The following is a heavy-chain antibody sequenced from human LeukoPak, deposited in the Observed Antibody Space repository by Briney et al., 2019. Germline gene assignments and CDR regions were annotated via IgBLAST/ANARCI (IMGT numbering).Heavy chain of an antibody. J-gene: IGHJ6*02. Sequence: PSETLSLTCTVSGGSISSYYWSWIRQPPGKGLEWIGYIYYSGSTNYNPSLKSRVTISVDTSKNQFSLKLSSVTAADTAVYYCARGFRWVYSSSSHGMDVWGQGTTVTVSS. V-gene: IGHV4-59*01. CDR3: ARGFRWVYSSSSHGMDV. CDR2: IYYSGST. D-gene: IGHD6-13*01. CDR1: GGSISSYY.